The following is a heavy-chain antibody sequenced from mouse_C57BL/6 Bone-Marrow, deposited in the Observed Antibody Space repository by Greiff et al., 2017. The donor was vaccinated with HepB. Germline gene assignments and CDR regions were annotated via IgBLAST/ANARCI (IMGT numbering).Heavy chain of an antibody. J-gene: IGHJ4*01. CDR2: ISGGGGNT. D-gene: IGHD1-1*01. Sequence: EVQRVESGGGLVKPGGSLKLSCAASGFTFSSYTMSWVRQTPEKRLEWVATISGGGGNTYYPDSVKGRFTISRDNAKNTLYLQMRSLRSEDTALYYCARQYYGSSLYAMDYWGQGTSVTVSS. V-gene: IGHV5-9*01. CDR3: ARQYYGSSLYAMDY. CDR1: GFTFSSYT.